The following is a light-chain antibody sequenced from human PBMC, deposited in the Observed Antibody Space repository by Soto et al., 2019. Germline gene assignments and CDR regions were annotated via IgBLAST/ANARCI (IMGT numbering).Light chain of an antibody. CDR2: DAS. V-gene: IGKV3-15*01. CDR3: QQYNTYPRT. J-gene: IGKJ1*01. CDR1: KRVSSG. Sequence: MTQSPATLSASAGDRVTLSCRASKRVSSGVAWYQQKPGQSPRLLIFDASTRATSIPARFTGSRSGTEFSLTISSLQTDDFATYYCQQYNTYPRTFGQGTKVDIK.